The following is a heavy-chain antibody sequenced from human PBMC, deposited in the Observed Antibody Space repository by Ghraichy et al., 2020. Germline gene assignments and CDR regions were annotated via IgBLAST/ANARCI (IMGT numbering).Heavy chain of an antibody. CDR3: TKSYSDFYNGSPNYYMDV. V-gene: IGHV3-73*01. Sequence: GGSLRLSCAASGLTFSVSAMHWVRQASGKGLEWVGRIRSKANTYATAYAASVKGRFTISRDDSKSTAFLQMNGLKTEDTAVYYCTKSYSDFYNGSPNYYMDVWGKGTTVTVSS. J-gene: IGHJ6*03. D-gene: IGHD3-3*01. CDR2: IRSKANTYAT. CDR1: GLTFSVSA.